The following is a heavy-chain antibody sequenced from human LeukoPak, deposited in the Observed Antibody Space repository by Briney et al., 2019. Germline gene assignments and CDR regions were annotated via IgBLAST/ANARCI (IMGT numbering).Heavy chain of an antibody. D-gene: IGHD1-1*01. CDR1: GLTFSSYA. Sequence: GGSLRLSCAASGLTFSSYAMHWVRQAPGKGLEWVAVISYDGSNKYYADSVKGRFTISRDNAENSLYLQMNSLRAEDTAVYYCARDHRYGGLFDYWGQGTLVTVSS. CDR3: ARDHRYGGLFDY. CDR2: ISYDGSNK. V-gene: IGHV3-30*04. J-gene: IGHJ4*02.